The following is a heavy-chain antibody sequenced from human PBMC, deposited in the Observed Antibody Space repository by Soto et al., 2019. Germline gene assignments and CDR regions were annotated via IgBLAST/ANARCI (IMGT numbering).Heavy chain of an antibody. Sequence: EVQLVESGGVSVQPGGSLRLSCTASGFTLSNYWMHWVRQAPGKGLVWVSRINTDGSTTTYADSVKGRFTISRDNAKNTLYLQKNSLRDEDTAVDYCVRIRRGDGYTFGYWGQGTLVTVSS. CDR1: GFTLSNYW. J-gene: IGHJ4*02. CDR2: INTDGSTT. D-gene: IGHD5-12*01. CDR3: VRIRRGDGYTFGY. V-gene: IGHV3-74*01.